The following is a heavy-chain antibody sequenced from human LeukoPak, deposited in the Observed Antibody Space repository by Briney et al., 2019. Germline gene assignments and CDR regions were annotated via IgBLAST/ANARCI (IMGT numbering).Heavy chain of an antibody. Sequence: SETLSLTCAVYGGSFSGYYWSWIRQPPGKGLEWIGEINHSGSTNYNPSLKSRVTISVDTSKNQLSLKLSSVTAADAAVYNCVTQGGSSWSYYFDYWGQGTLVTVSS. J-gene: IGHJ4*02. V-gene: IGHV4-34*01. CDR1: GGSFSGYY. CDR2: INHSGST. CDR3: VTQGGSSWSYYFDY. D-gene: IGHD6-13*01.